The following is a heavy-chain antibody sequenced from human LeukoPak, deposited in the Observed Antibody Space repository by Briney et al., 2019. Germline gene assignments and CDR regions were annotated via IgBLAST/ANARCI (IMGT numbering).Heavy chain of an antibody. CDR1: GFTFSSYG. Sequence: QPGGSLRLSCAASGFTFSSYGMSWVRQAPGKGLEWVSGINWNGGSTGYADSVKGRFTISRDNAKNSLYLQMNSLRAEDTALYYCARGGIAVAGDYYYYYMDVWGKGTTVTVSS. D-gene: IGHD6-19*01. V-gene: IGHV3-20*04. J-gene: IGHJ6*03. CDR2: INWNGGST. CDR3: ARGGIAVAGDYYYYYMDV.